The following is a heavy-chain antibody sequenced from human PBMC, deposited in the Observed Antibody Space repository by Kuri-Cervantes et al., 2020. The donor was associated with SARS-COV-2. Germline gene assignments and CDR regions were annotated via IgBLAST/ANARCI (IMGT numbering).Heavy chain of an antibody. CDR2: ISSSSSYI. D-gene: IGHD6-6*01. J-gene: IGHJ4*02. CDR3: ARGTKAARQILSWDY. Sequence: GGSLRLSCAASGFTFSSYSMNWVRQAPGKGLEWVSSISSSSSYIYYADSAKGRFTISRDNAKNSLYLQMNSLRAEDTAVYYCARGTKAARQILSWDYWGQGTLVTVSS. V-gene: IGHV3-21*01. CDR1: GFTFSSYS.